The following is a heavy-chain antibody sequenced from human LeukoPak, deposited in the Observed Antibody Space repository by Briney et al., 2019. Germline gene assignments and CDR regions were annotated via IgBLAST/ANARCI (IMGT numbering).Heavy chain of an antibody. V-gene: IGHV3-21*01. D-gene: IGHD3-22*01. J-gene: IGHJ6*03. CDR2: SGSSSSYI. CDR3: ARRSSGPLYYYYYYMDV. CDR1: GFNFSSYS. Sequence: GGSLRLSCAASGFNFSSYSMNWVRQATGKGLEWVSSSGSSSSYIYYADSVKGRFTISRDNAKNSLYLQMNSLRAEDTAVYYCARRSSGPLYYYYYYMDVWGKGTTVTVSS.